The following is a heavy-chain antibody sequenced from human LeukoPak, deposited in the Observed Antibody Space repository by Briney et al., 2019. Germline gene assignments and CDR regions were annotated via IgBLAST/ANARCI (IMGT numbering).Heavy chain of an antibody. J-gene: IGHJ6*03. CDR2: ISHDGTNQ. Sequence: GGSLRLSCAASGFTFSNHGMHWVRQAPGKGLEWVAVISHDGTNQYYADSLRGRFTISRDNSKNSLYLQMNSLRTEDTALYYCAKGNAYSDYYMDVWGKGTTVTVSS. D-gene: IGHD1-1*01. CDR1: GFTFSNHG. V-gene: IGHV3-30*18. CDR3: AKGNAYSDYYMDV.